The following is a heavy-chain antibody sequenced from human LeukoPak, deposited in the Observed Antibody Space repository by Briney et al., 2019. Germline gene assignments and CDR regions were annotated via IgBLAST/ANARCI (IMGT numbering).Heavy chain of an antibody. CDR1: GFTFSSYA. V-gene: IGHV3-30-3*01. Sequence: GRSLRLSCAASGFTFSSYAMHWVRQAPGKGLEWVAVISYDGSNKYYADSVKGRFTISRDNSKNTLYLQMNNLRTEDTATYYCATDGSGYFDYWGQGTLVSVSS. J-gene: IGHJ4*02. D-gene: IGHD6-19*01. CDR3: ATDGSGYFDY. CDR2: ISYDGSNK.